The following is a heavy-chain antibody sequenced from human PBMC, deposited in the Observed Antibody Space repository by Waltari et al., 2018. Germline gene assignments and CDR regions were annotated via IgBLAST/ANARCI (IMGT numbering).Heavy chain of an antibody. CDR3: ARGFGAYCGDDCSDPFDI. Sequence: QVHLQESGPGLVEPSETLSLTSTVSGDSIGGHYWSWIRQPPGKGLAWIGYIFYSATTNYNPSLKSRVTISGDMSKNQLALSLSSVTAADTAVYYCARGFGAYCGDDCSDPFDIWGRGTVVTVSS. V-gene: IGHV4-59*11. J-gene: IGHJ3*02. CDR1: GDSIGGHY. D-gene: IGHD2-21*01. CDR2: IFYSATT.